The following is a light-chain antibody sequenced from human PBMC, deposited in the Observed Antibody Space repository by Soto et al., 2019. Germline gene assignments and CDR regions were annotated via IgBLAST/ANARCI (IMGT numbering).Light chain of an antibody. V-gene: IGKV3-11*01. CDR1: QSVSNY. J-gene: IGKJ5*01. Sequence: EIVLTQSPATLSLSPGERATLSCRASQSVSNYLAWYQEKPGQAPRLLIYDAFNRATGIPARFSGSGSGTDFTLTISSLEPEHFAVYYCHQRSSWPITFGQGTRLQI. CDR3: HQRSSWPIT. CDR2: DAF.